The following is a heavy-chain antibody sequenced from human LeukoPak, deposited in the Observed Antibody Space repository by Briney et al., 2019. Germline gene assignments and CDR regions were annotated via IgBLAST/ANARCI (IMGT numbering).Heavy chain of an antibody. CDR1: GFTFSSYA. CDR3: ATDRGPNTFDY. J-gene: IGHJ4*02. D-gene: IGHD2/OR15-2a*01. Sequence: GGSLRLSCAASGFTFSSYAMHWVRQAPGKGLEWVAVISYDGSNKYYADSVKGRFTISRDNSKNTLYLQMNSLRADDTAVYYCATDRGPNTFDYWGQGTLVTVSS. V-gene: IGHV3-30*04. CDR2: ISYDGSNK.